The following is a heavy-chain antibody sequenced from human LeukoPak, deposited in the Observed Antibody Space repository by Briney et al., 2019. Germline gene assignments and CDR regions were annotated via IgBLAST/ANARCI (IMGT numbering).Heavy chain of an antibody. J-gene: IGHJ3*02. CDR1: GFTFSTSI. Sequence: PGGSLRLSCVAPGFTFSTSIMHWVRQAPGKGLEYVSVITGNGDIIAYADSVKGRFTISRDNSKNTLYLQMGSLRPEDMAVYYRARGVYSSGRADVFDIWGQGTKVIVSS. CDR2: ITGNGDII. V-gene: IGHV3-64*02. CDR3: ARGVYSSGRADVFDI. D-gene: IGHD6-19*01.